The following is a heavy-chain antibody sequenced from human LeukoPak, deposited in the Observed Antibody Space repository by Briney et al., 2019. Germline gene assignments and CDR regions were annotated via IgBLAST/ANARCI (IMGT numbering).Heavy chain of an antibody. J-gene: IGHJ4*02. CDR3: AKDTDASCSSPCDS. V-gene: IGHV3-23*01. Sequence: GGSLRLSCAASGFTFRSHSMSWVRQAPGKGLQWVSSIDHSGGVSYFADSEKGLFTNSRDNYKNTLYLQMNSLRAEDAAIYYCAKDTDASCSSPCDSWGQGTLVTVSS. CDR1: GFTFRSHS. D-gene: IGHD2-2*01. CDR2: IDHSGGVS.